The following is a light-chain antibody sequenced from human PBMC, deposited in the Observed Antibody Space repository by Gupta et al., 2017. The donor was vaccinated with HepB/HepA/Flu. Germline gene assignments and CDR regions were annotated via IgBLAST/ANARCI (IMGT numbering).Light chain of an antibody. CDR3: SSYTSSNTFV. V-gene: IGLV2-18*02. CDR2: EVS. CDR1: SSDVGSYNR. J-gene: IGLJ3*02. Sequence: QSALTQPPSVSGSPGQSVTLSCTGTSSDVGSYNRVSWYQRPPGTAPKLMIYEVSNRPSGVPERFSGSKSGNTASLTISGLQAEDEADYYCSSYTSSNTFVFGGGTKLTVL.